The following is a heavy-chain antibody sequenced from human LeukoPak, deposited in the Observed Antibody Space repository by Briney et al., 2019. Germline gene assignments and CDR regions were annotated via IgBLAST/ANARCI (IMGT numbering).Heavy chain of an antibody. V-gene: IGHV3-43*01. J-gene: IGHJ5*02. CDR2: ISWDGGST. CDR3: VGQFYYDSSGYDWFDP. D-gene: IGHD3-22*01. CDR1: GFTFEDYT. Sequence: GGSLRLSCAASGFTFEDYTMHWVRQAPGKGLEWVSLISWDGGSTYYADSVKGRFTISRDNSKNSLYLQMNSLRTEDTALYYCVGQFYYDSSGYDWFDPWGQGTLVTVSS.